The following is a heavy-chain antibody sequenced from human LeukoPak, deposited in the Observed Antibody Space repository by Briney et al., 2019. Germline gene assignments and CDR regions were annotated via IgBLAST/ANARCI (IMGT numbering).Heavy chain of an antibody. V-gene: IGHV4-39*07. CDR3: VRGISSGWLVSVDY. Sequence: PSETLSLTCTVSGGSISSSSYYWGWIRQPPGKGLDWIGSINYSGSTYYNPSLKSRLSISVDTSKNQFSLKLNSVTAADTAVYYCVRGISSGWLVSVDYWGQGTLVTVSS. CDR2: INYSGST. J-gene: IGHJ4*02. D-gene: IGHD6-19*01. CDR1: GGSISSSSYY.